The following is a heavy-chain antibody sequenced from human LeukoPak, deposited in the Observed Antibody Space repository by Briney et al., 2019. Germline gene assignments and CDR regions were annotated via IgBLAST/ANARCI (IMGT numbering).Heavy chain of an antibody. Sequence: ASVKASCKASGYTFSNYDINWVRQATGQGLEWMGWINPNSGGTNYAQKFQGRVTMTRDTSISTAYMELSRLRSDDTAVYYCGRVTSDDAFGIWGQGTMVTVSS. V-gene: IGHV1-2*02. J-gene: IGHJ3*02. D-gene: IGHD1-20*01. CDR3: GRVTSDDAFGI. CDR2: INPNSGGT. CDR1: GYTFSNYD.